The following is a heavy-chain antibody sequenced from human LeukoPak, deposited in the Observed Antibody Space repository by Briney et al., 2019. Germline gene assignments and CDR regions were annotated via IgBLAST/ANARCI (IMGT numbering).Heavy chain of an antibody. CDR1: GYTFTSYY. V-gene: IGHV1-24*01. CDR2: FDPEDGET. CDR3: ATLLDYYDSSGYFDY. Sequence: ASVKVSCKASGYTFTSYYMHWVRQAPGKGLEWMGGFDPEDGETIYAQKFQGRVTMTEDTSTDTAYMELSSLRSEDTAVYYCATLLDYYDSSGYFDYWGQGTLVTVSS. D-gene: IGHD3-22*01. J-gene: IGHJ4*02.